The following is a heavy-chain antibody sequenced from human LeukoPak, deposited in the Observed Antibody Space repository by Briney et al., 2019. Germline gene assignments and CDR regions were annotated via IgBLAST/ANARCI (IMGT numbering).Heavy chain of an antibody. CDR3: AKARYSGISALDF. CDR2: TRYDERKT. CDR1: GFIFSSNG. J-gene: IGHJ4*02. D-gene: IGHD1-26*01. Sequence: QSGVSERLSCAASGFIFSSNGMHWVRQTPGKGLDWVAFTRYDERKTFYGDSVRGRFTISRDNSKNTLYLQMNSLTTDDSAVYYCAKARYSGISALDFWGQGTMVTVSS. V-gene: IGHV3-30*02.